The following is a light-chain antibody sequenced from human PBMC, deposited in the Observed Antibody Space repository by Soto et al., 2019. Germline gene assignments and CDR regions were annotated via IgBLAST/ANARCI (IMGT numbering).Light chain of an antibody. J-gene: IGKJ2*01. CDR3: QQYNTCPPYT. V-gene: IGKV3-15*01. CDR1: QSVSSN. Sequence: EIVMTQSPATLSVSPGERATLSCRASQSVSSNLAWYQQKPGQAPRLLIYGASTRATGIPARFSGSGSGTEFTLTISSLQSEDFAVYYCQQYNTCPPYTFGQGTKLEIK. CDR2: GAS.